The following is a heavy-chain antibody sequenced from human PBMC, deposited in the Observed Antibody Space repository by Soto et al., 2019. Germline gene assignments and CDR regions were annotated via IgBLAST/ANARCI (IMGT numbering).Heavy chain of an antibody. D-gene: IGHD2-2*01. CDR1: GYTFTTYY. Sequence: ASVKVSFKASGYTFTTYYMHWVRQAPGQGLEWMGIINPSGGSTTYVQKFRGRVTMTRDTSTSTVYMELSSLRSEDTAVYYCARGYCISTSCHGSGEYYYYGMDVWGQGTTVTVSS. J-gene: IGHJ6*02. V-gene: IGHV1-46*01. CDR3: ARGYCISTSCHGSGEYYYYGMDV. CDR2: INPSGGST.